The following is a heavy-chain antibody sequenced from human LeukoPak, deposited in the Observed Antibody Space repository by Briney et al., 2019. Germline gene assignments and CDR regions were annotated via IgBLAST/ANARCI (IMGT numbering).Heavy chain of an antibody. CDR2: IYHSGST. V-gene: IGHV4-4*02. D-gene: IGHD6-13*01. CDR3: ARGYWAAAAGIDY. Sequence: PSETLSLTCTVSGGSISSSNWWSWVRQPPGKGLEWIGEIYHSGSTNYNPSLKSRVTISVNMSKNQFSLKLSSVTAADTAVYYCARGYWAAAAGIDYWGRGTLVTVSS. CDR1: GGSISSSNW. J-gene: IGHJ4*02.